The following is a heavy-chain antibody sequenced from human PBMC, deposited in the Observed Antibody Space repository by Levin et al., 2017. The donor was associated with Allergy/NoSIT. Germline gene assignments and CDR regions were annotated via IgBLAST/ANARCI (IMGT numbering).Heavy chain of an antibody. CDR1: GFTFSSYA. D-gene: IGHD3-10*01. CDR3: AKSLGVTGGWY. V-gene: IGHV3-23*01. Sequence: LSLTCAASGFTFSSYAMSWVRQAPGKGLEWVSAISGSGGSTYYADSVKGRFTISRDNSKNTLYLQMNSLRAEDTAVYYCAKSLGVTGGWYWGQGTLVTVSS. CDR2: ISGSGGST. J-gene: IGHJ4*02.